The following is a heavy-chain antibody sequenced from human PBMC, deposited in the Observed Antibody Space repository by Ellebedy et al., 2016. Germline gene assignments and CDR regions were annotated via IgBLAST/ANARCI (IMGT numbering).Heavy chain of an antibody. V-gene: IGHV3-30*18. Sequence: GGSLRLSXAASGFTFSSYGMHWVRQAPGKGLEWVAVISYDGSNKYYADSVKGRFTISRDNSKNTLYLQMNSLRAEDTAVYYCAKEIRITMVRGVSGVDYWGQGTLVTVSS. J-gene: IGHJ4*02. CDR2: ISYDGSNK. CDR3: AKEIRITMVRGVSGVDY. D-gene: IGHD3-10*01. CDR1: GFTFSSYG.